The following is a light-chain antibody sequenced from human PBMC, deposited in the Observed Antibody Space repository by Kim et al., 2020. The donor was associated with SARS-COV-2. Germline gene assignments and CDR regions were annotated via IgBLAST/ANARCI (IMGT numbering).Light chain of an antibody. CDR2: DAS. CDR1: QSVRIS. V-gene: IGKV3-11*01. CDR3: LQRSSWPLT. Sequence: DIVLTQSPATLSLSPGERATLSCRVSQSVRISLAWYQQKPGQSPRLLISDASNRATGVPARFSGSGSGTDFTLTISSLEPEDFAVYYCLQRSSWPLTFGGGTKVDIK. J-gene: IGKJ4*01.